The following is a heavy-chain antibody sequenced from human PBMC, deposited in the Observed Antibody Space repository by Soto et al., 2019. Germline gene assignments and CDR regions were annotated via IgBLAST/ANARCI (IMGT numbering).Heavy chain of an antibody. CDR2: INDSGNI. CDR1: GRSLSGYQ. J-gene: IGHJ6*03. D-gene: IGHD3-10*01. CDR3: ARGLILWFGELSRRGGYYYDMDV. V-gene: IGHV4-34*01. Sequence: QVQLQQWGAGLLKPSETLSLTCAVYGRSLSGYQWTWIRQTPGKGLEWIGEINDSGNINYNPSLKSRYTILVDTAKKQISLKLSSVTAADTAVYYCARGLILWFGELSRRGGYYYDMDVWGKGTSVTVSS.